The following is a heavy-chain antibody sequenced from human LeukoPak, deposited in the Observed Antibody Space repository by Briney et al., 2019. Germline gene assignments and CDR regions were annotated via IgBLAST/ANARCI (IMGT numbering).Heavy chain of an antibody. J-gene: IGHJ4*02. V-gene: IGHV3-23*01. Sequence: GGSLRLSCAASGFTFSNYAMSWVRQAPGKGLEWVSAITGSGGNTYYADSVKGRFTISRDNSRNTVFLQMNSLRAEDTAVYYCAKWGDYDVLTGYYVSDYWGQGTLVTVSS. CDR1: GFTFSNYA. CDR3: AKWGDYDVLTGYYVSDY. D-gene: IGHD3-9*01. CDR2: ITGSGGNT.